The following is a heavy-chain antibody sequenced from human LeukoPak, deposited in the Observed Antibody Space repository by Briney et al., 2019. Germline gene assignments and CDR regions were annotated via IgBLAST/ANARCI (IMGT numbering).Heavy chain of an antibody. V-gene: IGHV3-30*02. Sequence: PGGSLRLSCAASGFTFSSYGMHWVRQAPGKGLEWVAFIRYDGSNKYYADSVKGRFTISRDNSKNTLYLQMNSLRAEDTAVYYCARGNQWLTYYFDHWGQGTLVTVSS. J-gene: IGHJ4*02. D-gene: IGHD6-19*01. CDR1: GFTFSSYG. CDR2: IRYDGSNK. CDR3: ARGNQWLTYYFDH.